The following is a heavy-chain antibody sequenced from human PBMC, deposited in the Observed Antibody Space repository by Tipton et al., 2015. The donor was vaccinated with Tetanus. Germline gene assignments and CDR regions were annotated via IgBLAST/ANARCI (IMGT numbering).Heavy chain of an antibody. Sequence: LRLSCTVSGGSVRSGDYDWNWIRQPPGKGLEWIGCVHYSGRTNKSPSLKSRVTLSIDRSKNQFSLSLTSVTAADTAVYYCARANNDFPKKGPFDYWGQGARVIVSS. V-gene: IGHV4-61*08. CDR1: GGSVRSGDYD. CDR3: ARANNDFPKKGPFDY. CDR2: VHYSGRT. D-gene: IGHD3-3*01. J-gene: IGHJ4*02.